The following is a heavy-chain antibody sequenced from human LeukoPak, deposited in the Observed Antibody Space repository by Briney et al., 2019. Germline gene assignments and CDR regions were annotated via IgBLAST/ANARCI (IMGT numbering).Heavy chain of an antibody. D-gene: IGHD2-2*01. CDR1: GFTFSNYA. Sequence: GGSLRLSYTASGFTFSNYAMSWVRQAPGKGLEWVSAISGSGDNTYYADSVKGRFTISRDNSKNTLYLQMNSLRAEDTAIYYCAKDVRVCGTTCYGWFDPWGQGTLVTVSS. J-gene: IGHJ5*02. CDR3: AKDVRVCGTTCYGWFDP. V-gene: IGHV3-23*01. CDR2: ISGSGDNT.